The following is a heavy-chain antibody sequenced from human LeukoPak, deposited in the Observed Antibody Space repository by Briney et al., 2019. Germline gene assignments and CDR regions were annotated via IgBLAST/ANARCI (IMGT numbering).Heavy chain of an antibody. CDR2: IIPILGIV. J-gene: IGHJ6*03. CDR3: ARTADSSGYYQYYYYMDV. V-gene: IGHV1-18*01. D-gene: IGHD3-22*01. Sequence: ASVKVSCKASGYTFTSYGISWVRQAPGQGLEWMGWIIPILGIVNYAQKLQGRVTVTTDTSTSTAYMELRSLRSDDTAVYYCARTADSSGYYQYYYYMDVWGKGTTVTVSS. CDR1: GYTFTSYG.